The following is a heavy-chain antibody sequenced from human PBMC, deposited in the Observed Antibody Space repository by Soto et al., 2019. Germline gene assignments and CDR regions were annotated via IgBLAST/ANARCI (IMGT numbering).Heavy chain of an antibody. J-gene: IGHJ3*02. D-gene: IGHD2-8*01. CDR1: GGSIISMSYY. V-gene: IGHV4-39*01. CDR2: IYYSGST. Sequence: ETLSLTCTVPGGSIISMSYYWCWVLQPPGKGLEWIGSIYYSGSTYYNPSLKSRVTISVDTSKNQFSLKLSSVTAADTAVYYCARHDDGVADAFDIWGQGTMVTVSS. CDR3: ARHDDGVADAFDI.